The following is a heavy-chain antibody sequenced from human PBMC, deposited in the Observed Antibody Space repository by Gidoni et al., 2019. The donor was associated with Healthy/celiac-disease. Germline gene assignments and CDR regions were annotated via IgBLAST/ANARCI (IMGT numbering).Heavy chain of an antibody. CDR3: ARDGGSSWYPTDY. CDR2: IYHSGST. J-gene: IGHJ4*02. CDR1: GGPLSSSNG. V-gene: IGHV4-4*02. Sequence: QVQLQESGPGLVKPSGTLSLTCAVSGGPLSSSNGWSWVRQPPGKGLEWIGEIYHSGSTNYNPSLKSRVTISVDKSKNQFSLKLSSVTAADTAVYYCARDGGSSWYPTDYWGQGTLVTVSS. D-gene: IGHD6-13*01.